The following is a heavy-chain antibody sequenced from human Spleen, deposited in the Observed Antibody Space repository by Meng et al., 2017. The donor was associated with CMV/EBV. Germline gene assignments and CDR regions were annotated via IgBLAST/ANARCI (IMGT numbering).Heavy chain of an antibody. CDR2: ISSSSYI. V-gene: IGHV3-21*01. CDR3: AADVFDI. Sequence: GESLKISCAASGFTFSSYSMNWVRQAPGKGLEWVSSISSSSYIYYADSMKGRFTISRDNARNSLYLQMNSLRVDDTAVYYCAADVFDIWGQGTVVTVSS. J-gene: IGHJ3*02. CDR1: GFTFSSYS.